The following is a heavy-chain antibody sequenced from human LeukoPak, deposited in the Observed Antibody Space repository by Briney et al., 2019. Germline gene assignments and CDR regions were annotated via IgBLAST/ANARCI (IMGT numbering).Heavy chain of an antibody. CDR2: ISSSGSTI. J-gene: IGHJ5*02. CDR3: AREYYYGSISTFDP. D-gene: IGHD3-10*01. CDR1: GFTFSSYE. V-gene: IGHV3-48*03. Sequence: GGSLRLSCAASGFTFSSYEMNWVRQAPGKGLEWVSYISSSGSTIYYADSVKGRFTISRDNAKNSLYLQMNSLRAEDTAVYYCAREYYYGSISTFDPWGQGTLVTVSS.